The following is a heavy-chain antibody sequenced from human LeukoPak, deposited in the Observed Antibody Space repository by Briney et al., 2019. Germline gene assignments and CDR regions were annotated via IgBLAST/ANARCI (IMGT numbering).Heavy chain of an antibody. Sequence: SETLSLTCTVSGGSVSSGGYYWSWIRQHPGKGLEWIGYIYYSGSTYYNPSLRSRVTISVDTSKSQFSLKLSSVTAADTAVYYCARVRDYGHKFDPWGQGTLVTVSS. J-gene: IGHJ5*02. V-gene: IGHV4-31*03. CDR1: GGSVSSGGYY. CDR3: ARVRDYGHKFDP. D-gene: IGHD4-17*01. CDR2: IYYSGST.